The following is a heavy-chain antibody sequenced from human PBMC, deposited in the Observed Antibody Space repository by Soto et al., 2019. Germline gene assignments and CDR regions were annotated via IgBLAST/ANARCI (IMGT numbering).Heavy chain of an antibody. V-gene: IGHV2-70*13. CDR1: GFSITSPGMS. Sequence: SGPTLVNPTETLTLTCTFSGFSITSPGMSVSWIRQPPGRALEWLALIERDDDDKYYSTSLKTRLTISKDTRKNQVVLTMANMDHADTATYYCERSIRGPRKLNGMDVWGQGTTVTVS. CDR2: IERDDDDK. J-gene: IGHJ6*02. D-gene: IGHD1-20*01. CDR3: ERSIRGPRKLNGMDV.